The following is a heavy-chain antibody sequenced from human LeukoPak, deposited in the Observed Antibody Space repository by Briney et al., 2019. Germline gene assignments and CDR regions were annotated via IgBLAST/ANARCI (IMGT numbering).Heavy chain of an antibody. D-gene: IGHD3-22*01. CDR2: VTWDGVTT. Sequence: GGSLRLSCAVSGFTFDDYAMHWVRQAPGKGLEWVSLVTWDGVTTYYADSVKGRFSISRDNRKSFLYLQMNSLRPEETALYYCANDISSGYSPPYYMDVWGKGTTVTVSS. CDR3: ANDISSGYSPPYYMDV. V-gene: IGHV3-43D*03. CDR1: GFTFDDYA. J-gene: IGHJ6*03.